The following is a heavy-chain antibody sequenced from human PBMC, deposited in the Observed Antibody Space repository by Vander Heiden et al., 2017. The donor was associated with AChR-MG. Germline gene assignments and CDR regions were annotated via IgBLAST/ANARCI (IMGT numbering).Heavy chain of an antibody. CDR2: IWYDGSNK. J-gene: IGHJ4*02. D-gene: IGHD6-19*01. V-gene: IGHV3-33*01. CDR3: ARDVGGWEE. Sequence: QLVYSGGGVVHHGRSLSLSCAASGFTFSSYGMHWVRQAPGKGLEWVAVIWYDGSNKYYADSVKGRFTISRDNSKNTLYLQMNSLRAEDTAVYYCARDVGGWEEWGQGTLVTVSS. CDR1: GFTFSSYG.